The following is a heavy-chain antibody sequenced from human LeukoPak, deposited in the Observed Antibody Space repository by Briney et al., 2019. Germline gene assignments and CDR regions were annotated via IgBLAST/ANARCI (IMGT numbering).Heavy chain of an antibody. CDR3: AKESIAAAGSIWAFDI. D-gene: IGHD6-13*01. CDR2: ISGSGGST. J-gene: IGHJ3*02. Sequence: PGGSLRLSCAASGFTFSSYAMSWVRQAPGKGLEWVSAISGSGGSTYYADSVKGRFTISRDNSKNTLYLQMNSLRAEDTAVYYCAKESIAAAGSIWAFDIWGQGTMVTVS. V-gene: IGHV3-23*01. CDR1: GFTFSSYA.